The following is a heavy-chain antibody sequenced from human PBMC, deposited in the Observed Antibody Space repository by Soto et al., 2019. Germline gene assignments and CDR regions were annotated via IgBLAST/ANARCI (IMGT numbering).Heavy chain of an antibody. CDR3: AKGPCFRDYYYGMDV. CDR2: ISYDGSNK. CDR1: GFTFSSYG. V-gene: IGHV3-30*18. J-gene: IGHJ6*02. Sequence: PGGSLRLSCSASGFTFSSYGMHWVRQAPGKGLEWVAVISYDGSNKYYADSVKGRFTISRDNSKNTLYLQMNSLRAEDTAVYYCAKGPCFRDYYYGMDVWGQGTTVTVSS.